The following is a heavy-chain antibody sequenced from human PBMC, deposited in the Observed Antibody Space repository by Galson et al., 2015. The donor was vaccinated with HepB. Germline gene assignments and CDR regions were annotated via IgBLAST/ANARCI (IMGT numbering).Heavy chain of an antibody. V-gene: IGHV3-30-3*01. CDR3: ARDNGGSSSSWFRHYYYGMDV. CDR1: GFTFSSYA. Sequence: FLRLSCAASGFTFSSYAMHWVRQAPGKGLEWVAVISYDGSNKYYADSVKGRFTISRDNSKNTLYLQMNSLRAEDTAVYYCARDNGGSSSSWFRHYYYGMDVWGQGTTVTVSS. CDR2: ISYDGSNK. J-gene: IGHJ6*02. D-gene: IGHD6-13*01.